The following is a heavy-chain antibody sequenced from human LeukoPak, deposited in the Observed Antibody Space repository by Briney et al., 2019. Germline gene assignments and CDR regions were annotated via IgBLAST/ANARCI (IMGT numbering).Heavy chain of an antibody. Sequence: GALRLSCAASGFTFSSYWMHWVRQAPGKGLVWVSRINSDGSSTSYADSVKGRFTISRDNAKNTLYLQMNSLRAEDTAVYYCARDASIAVRLSWYFDLWGRGTLVTVSS. CDR1: GFTFSSYW. J-gene: IGHJ2*01. V-gene: IGHV3-74*01. CDR3: ARDASIAVRLSWYFDL. D-gene: IGHD6-6*01. CDR2: INSDGSST.